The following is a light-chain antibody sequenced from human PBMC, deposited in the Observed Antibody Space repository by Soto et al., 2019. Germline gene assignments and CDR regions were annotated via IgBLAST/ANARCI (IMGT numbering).Light chain of an antibody. V-gene: IGKV1-9*01. CDR2: AAS. Sequence: DIQLTQSPSFLSASVGDRVTITCRASQGISSYLAWYQQKPGKAPKLLSYAASTLQSGVPSRFSGSGSGTEFTLTISSLQPEDFATYYCQQLNSYPLTFGPGTKVDI. CDR1: QGISSY. CDR3: QQLNSYPLT. J-gene: IGKJ3*01.